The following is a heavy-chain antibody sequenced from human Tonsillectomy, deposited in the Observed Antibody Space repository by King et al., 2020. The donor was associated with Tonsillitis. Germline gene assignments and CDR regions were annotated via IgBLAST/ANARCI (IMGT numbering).Heavy chain of an antibody. Sequence: VQLVESGAEVKKPGSSVKVSCKASGGTFSSYAISWVRQAPGQGLEWMGGIIPIFGTANYAQKFQGRVTITADESTSTAYMELSSLRSEDTAVYYCARARRFYGDYGVDYWGQGTRVTVSS. CDR1: GGTFSSYA. V-gene: IGHV1-69*01. J-gene: IGHJ4*02. CDR2: IIPIFGTA. D-gene: IGHD4-17*01. CDR3: ARARRFYGDYGVDY.